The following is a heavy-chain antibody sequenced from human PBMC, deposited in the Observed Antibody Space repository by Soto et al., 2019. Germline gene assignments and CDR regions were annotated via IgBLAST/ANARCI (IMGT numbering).Heavy chain of an antibody. CDR2: INAGNGNT. V-gene: IGHV1-3*01. CDR1: GYTFTSYA. D-gene: IGHD2-2*01. CDR3: ARAPNIVVVPSAIGFDP. J-gene: IGHJ5*02. Sequence: QVQLVQSGAEVKKPGASVKVSCKASGYTFTSYAMHWVRQAPGQRLEWMGWINAGNGNTKYSQKFQGRVTITRDTSASIAYMERSSLRSEDTAVYYCARAPNIVVVPSAIGFDPWGQGTLVTVSS.